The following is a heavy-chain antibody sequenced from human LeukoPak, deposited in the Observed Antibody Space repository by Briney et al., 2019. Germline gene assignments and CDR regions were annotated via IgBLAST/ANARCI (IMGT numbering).Heavy chain of an antibody. Sequence: SETLSLTCTVSGGSISSGSYYWSWIRQPAGKGLEWIGRIYTSGSTNYNPSLKSRVTLSVDTSKNQFPLKLSSGTAADTAVYYCARDHSITQFDYWGQGTLVTVSS. D-gene: IGHD2-15*01. CDR3: ARDHSITQFDY. J-gene: IGHJ4*02. V-gene: IGHV4-61*02. CDR1: GGSISSGSYY. CDR2: IYTSGST.